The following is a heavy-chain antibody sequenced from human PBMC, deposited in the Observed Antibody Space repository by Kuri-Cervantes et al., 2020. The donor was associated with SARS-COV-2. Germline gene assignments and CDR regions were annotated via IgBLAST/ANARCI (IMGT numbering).Heavy chain of an antibody. Sequence: LSLTCAASGFTFSSYAMHWVRQAPGKGLEWVAVISYDGSNKYYADSVKGRFTISRDNSKNTLYLQMNSLRAEDTAVYYCASRIHPYYWGQGTLVTVSS. CDR3: ASRIHPYY. V-gene: IGHV3-30-3*01. CDR1: GFTFSSYA. J-gene: IGHJ4*02. CDR2: ISYDGSNK.